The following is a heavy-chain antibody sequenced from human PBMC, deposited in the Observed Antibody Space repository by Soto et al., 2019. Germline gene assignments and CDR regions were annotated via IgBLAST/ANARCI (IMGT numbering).Heavy chain of an antibody. CDR1: GGSISSGAYY. CDR3: ARGPGTMAKIDY. CDR2: IYYSGST. D-gene: IGHD3-10*01. Sequence: PSETLSLTCTFSGGSISSGAYYWCCIPHQPEKSLEWIGYIYYSGSTYYNPSLKSRVTISVDTYKNQFSLKLSSVTAADTAVYYCARGPGTMAKIDYWGQGTLVTVSS. J-gene: IGHJ4*02. V-gene: IGHV4-31*03.